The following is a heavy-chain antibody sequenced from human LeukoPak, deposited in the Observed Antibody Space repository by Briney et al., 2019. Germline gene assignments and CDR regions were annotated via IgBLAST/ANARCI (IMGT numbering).Heavy chain of an antibody. CDR1: GGSISSGSYY. D-gene: IGHD3-10*01. Sequence: PSETLSLTCTVSGGSISSGSYYWSWIRQHPGKGLEWIGRIYYSGSTYYNPSLKSRVTISVDTPNNQFSLKLSSVTAADTAVYSCARLRHPVNEGTFDYWGQGTLITVSS. CDR3: ARLRHPVNEGTFDY. V-gene: IGHV4-31*03. J-gene: IGHJ4*01. CDR2: IYYSGST.